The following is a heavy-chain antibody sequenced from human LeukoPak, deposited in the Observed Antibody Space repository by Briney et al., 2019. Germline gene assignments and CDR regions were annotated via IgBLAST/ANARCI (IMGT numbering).Heavy chain of an antibody. J-gene: IGHJ4*02. CDR2: IYPGDSDT. CDR1: GYRFTDYW. V-gene: IGHV5-51*01. Sequence: GESLKISCETSGYRFTDYWIGWVRQMPGKGLEWMGIIYPGDSDTRYSPSFQGQVTISADKSIGTAYLHWGSLKASDTAMYSCATLKGSKPNYYFDYWGQGTLVTVSS. CDR3: ATLKGSKPNYYFDY. D-gene: IGHD2-2*01.